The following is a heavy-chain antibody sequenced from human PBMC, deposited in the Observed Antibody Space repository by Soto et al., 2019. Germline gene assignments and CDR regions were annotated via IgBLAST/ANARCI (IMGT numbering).Heavy chain of an antibody. Sequence: GGSLRLSCAASGFTFGEYAMSWFLQAPWKGLEWGGLIRSKAYGGTTEYAASVKGRFTISRDDSKSIAYMQMNSLKTEDTAVYYCARALRYCSSTACYFAFDIWGRGTLVTVSS. D-gene: IGHD2-2*01. CDR1: GFTFGEYA. J-gene: IGHJ3*02. CDR3: ARALRYCSSTACYFAFDI. V-gene: IGHV3-49*03. CDR2: IRSKAYGGTT.